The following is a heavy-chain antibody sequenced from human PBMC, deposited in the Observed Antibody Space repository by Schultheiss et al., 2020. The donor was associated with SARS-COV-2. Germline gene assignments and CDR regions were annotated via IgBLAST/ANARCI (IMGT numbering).Heavy chain of an antibody. CDR1: GFTFSRSV. V-gene: IGHV3-23*01. CDR3: AKDWDTPPEYFDY. Sequence: GGSLRLSCAASGFTFSRSVMSWVRQAPGKGLEWVSAISDSDDNTYYADSAKGRFTISRDNSKNTLYLQMNSLRAEDTAVYYCAKDWDTPPEYFDYWGQGTLVTVSS. D-gene: IGHD5-18*01. CDR2: ISDSDDNT. J-gene: IGHJ4*02.